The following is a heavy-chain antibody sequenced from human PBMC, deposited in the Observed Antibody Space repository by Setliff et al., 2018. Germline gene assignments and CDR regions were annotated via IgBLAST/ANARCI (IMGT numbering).Heavy chain of an antibody. V-gene: IGHV3-7*03. D-gene: IGHD3-3*01. CDR1: GFTFSSYW. J-gene: IGHJ3*02. CDR3: VRARTTNYDFWSGLNAFDI. CDR2: IKQDGSDK. Sequence: GGSLRLSCAASGFTFSSYWMSWVRQAPGKGLEWVANIKQDGSDKYYVDSVKGRFTISRDNAKNSLSLQMNSLRAEDTAVYYCVRARTTNYDFWSGLNAFDIWGQGTMVTV.